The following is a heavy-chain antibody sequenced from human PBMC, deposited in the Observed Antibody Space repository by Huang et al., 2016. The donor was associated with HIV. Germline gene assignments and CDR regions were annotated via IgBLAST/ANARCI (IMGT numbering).Heavy chain of an antibody. CDR1: GFTFSSYW. J-gene: IGHJ3*02. Sequence: EVQLVESGGGLVQPGGSLRLSCAASGFTFSSYWMHWVRQAPGKGLVWLSRINKDGSITTYADSVKGRITISRDNARNTMYVQMTTLSAGDTAVYYCARHRSSGGVEEAFDIWGPGTLVTVAS. D-gene: IGHD2-8*02. CDR2: INKDGSIT. V-gene: IGHV3-74*03. CDR3: ARHRSSGGVEEAFDI.